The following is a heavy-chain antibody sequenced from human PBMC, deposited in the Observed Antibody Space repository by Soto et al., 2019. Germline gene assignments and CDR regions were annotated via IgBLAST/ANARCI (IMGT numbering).Heavy chain of an antibody. CDR2: IVPMFGTS. J-gene: IGHJ4*02. CDR1: GGTSTRYA. Sequence: QERLVQSGAEVRKPGSSVKVSCKVTGGTSTRYAITWVRQAPGQGLEWMGGIVPMFGTSKYAQKFQGRVTITADGATNIAYMELRSLRSEDTAVYYCNRGSEYDCWSGYLWGQGTLVSVSS. V-gene: IGHV1-69*01. CDR3: NRGSEYDCWSGYL. D-gene: IGHD3-3*01.